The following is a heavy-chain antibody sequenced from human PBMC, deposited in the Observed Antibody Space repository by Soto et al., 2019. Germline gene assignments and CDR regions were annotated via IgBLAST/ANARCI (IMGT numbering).Heavy chain of an antibody. CDR3: ARDQVLIVPDYYYGMDV. CDR1: GGSISSGGYY. D-gene: IGHD2-21*01. CDR2: IYYSGST. Sequence: SETLSLTCTVSGGSISSGGYYWSWIRQHPGKGLEWIGYIYYSGSTYYNPSLKSRVTISVDTSKNQFSLKLSSVTAADTAVYYCARDQVLIVPDYYYGMDVWGQGTTVTVSS. J-gene: IGHJ6*02. V-gene: IGHV4-31*03.